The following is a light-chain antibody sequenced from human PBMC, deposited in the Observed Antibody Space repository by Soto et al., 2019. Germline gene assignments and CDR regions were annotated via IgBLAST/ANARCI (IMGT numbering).Light chain of an antibody. CDR2: GAS. V-gene: IGKV1-39*01. CDR3: QRYTNRPLT. CDR1: QSISIY. J-gene: IGKJ4*01. Sequence: IHVTQSPSSLSASVGDRVTITCRASQSISIYLNWYQLKPGKAPNLMMYGASYLKSGVPTRFSGSGSGTEFTLTINGLQSEDFAVYYCQRYTNRPLTSAGRTKVDIK.